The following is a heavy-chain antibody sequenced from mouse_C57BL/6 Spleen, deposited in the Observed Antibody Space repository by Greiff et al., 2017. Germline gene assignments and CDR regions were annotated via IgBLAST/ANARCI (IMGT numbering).Heavy chain of an antibody. Sequence: QVQLQQPGAELVKPGASVKMSCKASGYTFTSYWINWVKQRPGQGLEWIGDIYPGSGSTNYNEKFKSKATLTVDTSTGTAYMRLSSLKSEDSAVYYCAREGVITTVHFDVWGTGTTVTVSS. J-gene: IGHJ1*03. CDR3: AREGVITTVHFDV. CDR1: GYTFTSYW. D-gene: IGHD1-1*01. CDR2: IYPGSGST. V-gene: IGHV1-55*01.